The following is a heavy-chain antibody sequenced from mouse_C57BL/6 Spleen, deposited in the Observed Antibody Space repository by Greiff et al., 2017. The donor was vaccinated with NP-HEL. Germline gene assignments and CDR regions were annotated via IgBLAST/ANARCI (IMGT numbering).Heavy chain of an antibody. CDR1: GFTFSDYG. Sequence: EVMLVESGGGLVKPGGSLKLSCAASGFTFSDYGMHWVRQAPEKGLEWVAYISSGSSTIYYADTVKGRFTISRDNAKNTLFLQMTSLRSEDTAMYYCARCTIVTYYYAMDYWGQGTSVTVSS. D-gene: IGHD2-5*01. CDR3: ARCTIVTYYYAMDY. V-gene: IGHV5-17*01. CDR2: ISSGSSTI. J-gene: IGHJ4*01.